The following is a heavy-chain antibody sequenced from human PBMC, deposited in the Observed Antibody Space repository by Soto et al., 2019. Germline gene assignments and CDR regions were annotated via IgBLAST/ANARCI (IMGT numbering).Heavy chain of an antibody. V-gene: IGHV1-46*01. J-gene: IGHJ4*02. Sequence: QVQLVQSGAEVKKPGASVKVSCKASGDTFTDYYIHWVRQAPGQGLEWMGTVNPSGGHTTYAQHFLGRVTMTRDTSPSTLYMELTSLTSADTAVYYCARGGHVVVVTAALDYWGQGTLVTVSS. CDR3: ARGGHVVVVTAALDY. D-gene: IGHD2-21*02. CDR2: VNPSGGHT. CDR1: GDTFTDYY.